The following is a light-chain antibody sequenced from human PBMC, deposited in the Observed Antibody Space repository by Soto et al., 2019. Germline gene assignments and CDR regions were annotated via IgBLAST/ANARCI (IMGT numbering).Light chain of an antibody. CDR1: SSDVGGHNF. CDR2: EVT. Sequence: QSALTQPASVSGSPGQSITISCTGTSSDVGGHNFVSWYQHHPGKAPKLMIYEVTHRPSGISDRFSGSKSGNTASLTISGLHAEDEADYYCNSYTSTFTWVFGGGTKVTVL. J-gene: IGLJ3*02. V-gene: IGLV2-14*01. CDR3: NSYTSTFTWV.